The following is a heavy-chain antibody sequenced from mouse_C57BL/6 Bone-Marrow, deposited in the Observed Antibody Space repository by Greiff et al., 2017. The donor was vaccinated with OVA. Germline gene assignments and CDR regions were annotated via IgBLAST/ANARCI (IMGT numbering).Heavy chain of an antibody. J-gene: IGHJ1*03. D-gene: IGHD1-1*01. CDR2: ISDGGSYT. V-gene: IGHV5-4*03. CDR1: RFTFSSYA. CDR3: ARFTTWYFDV. Sequence: EVMLVESGGGLVKPGGSLKLSCAASRFTFSSYAMSWVRQTPEKRLEWVATISDGGSYTYYPDNVKGRFTISRDNAKNNLYLQMSHLKSEDTAMYYCARFTTWYFDVWGTGTTVTVSS.